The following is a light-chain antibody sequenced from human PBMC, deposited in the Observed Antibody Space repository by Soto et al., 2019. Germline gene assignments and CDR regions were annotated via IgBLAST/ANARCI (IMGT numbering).Light chain of an antibody. CDR1: QSVRSTY. J-gene: IGKJ3*01. CDR2: ASS. CDR3: QHFDTSPLFT. Sequence: EIVLTQSPGTLSLSPGERATLSCRASQSVRSTYLAWYQQKPGQAPRLLIYASSSRATGIPDRFSGSGSGTDFTLTISRLEPEDFAVYYCQHFDTSPLFTFGPGTKVDIK. V-gene: IGKV3-20*01.